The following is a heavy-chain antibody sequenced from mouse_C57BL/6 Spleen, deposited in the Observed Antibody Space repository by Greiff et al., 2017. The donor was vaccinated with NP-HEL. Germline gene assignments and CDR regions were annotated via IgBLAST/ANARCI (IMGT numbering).Heavy chain of an antibody. V-gene: IGHV1-76*01. J-gene: IGHJ1*03. CDR1: GYTFTDYY. D-gene: IGHD2-5*01. CDR2: IYPGSGNT. Sequence: QVQLQQSGAELVRPGASVKLSCKASGYTFTDYYINWVKQRPGQGLEWIARIYPGSGNTYYNEKFKGKATLTAEKSSSTAYMQLSILTSEDSAVYFCARGTIVTTQYWYFDVWGTGTTVTVSS. CDR3: ARGTIVTTQYWYFDV.